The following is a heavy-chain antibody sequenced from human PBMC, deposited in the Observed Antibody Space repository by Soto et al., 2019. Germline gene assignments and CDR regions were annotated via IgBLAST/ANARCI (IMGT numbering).Heavy chain of an antibody. CDR3: AREEGAVTTGGYYYYYGIDV. J-gene: IGHJ6*02. V-gene: IGHV4-31*03. CDR2: ISYSGRT. Sequence: QIQLQESGPGLVKPSQTLSLTCTVSGGSISSGGYYWNWIRQHPGKGLEWIGYISYSGRTFYNPSLKSRVNISVDTSKKQFSLKLSSVTAADTAVYYCAREEGAVTTGGYYYYYGIDVWGQWTTVTVSS. CDR1: GGSISSGGYY. D-gene: IGHD4-17*01.